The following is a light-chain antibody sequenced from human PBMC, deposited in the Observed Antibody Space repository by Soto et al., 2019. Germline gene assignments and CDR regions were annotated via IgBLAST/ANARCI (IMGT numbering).Light chain of an antibody. CDR1: QTISTH. CDR2: AAS. CDR3: QQSLTIPYT. V-gene: IGKV1-39*01. J-gene: IGKJ2*01. Sequence: DIQMTQSPSSLSASVGDRVTITCRASQTISTHLNWYQQKPGIAPKLLIYAASTLQSGVPSRFSGSGSGTDFTLTISSLQPEDFATYYCQQSLTIPYTFGQGTKLEIK.